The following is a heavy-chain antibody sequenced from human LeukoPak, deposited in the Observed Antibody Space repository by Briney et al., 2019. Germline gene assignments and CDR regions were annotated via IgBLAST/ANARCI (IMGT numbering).Heavy chain of an antibody. CDR1: GYTFTSFA. V-gene: IGHV1-3*01. Sequence: GASVKVSCKASGYTFTSFAMHWARQAPGQRLEWMGWITPGNGNTKYSQKFQGRVTITRDTSASTAYMDLSSLRSEDTAVYYCARGTGAYDYWGQGTLVTVSS. CDR2: ITPGNGNT. D-gene: IGHD4/OR15-4a*01. J-gene: IGHJ4*02. CDR3: ARGTGAYDY.